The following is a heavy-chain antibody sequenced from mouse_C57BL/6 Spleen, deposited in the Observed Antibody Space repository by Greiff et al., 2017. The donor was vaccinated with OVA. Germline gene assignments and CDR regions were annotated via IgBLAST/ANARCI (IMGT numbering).Heavy chain of an antibody. CDR1: GYTFTSYW. CDR3: ARRAGTDAMDY. V-gene: IGHV1-69*01. CDR2: IDPSDSYT. J-gene: IGHJ4*01. D-gene: IGHD3-3*01. Sequence: QVQLQQPGAELVMPGASVKLSCKASGYTFTSYWMHWVKQRPGQGLEWIGEIDPSDSYTNYNQKFKGKSTLTVDKSSSTAYMQLSSLTSEDSAVYYCARRAGTDAMDYWGQGTSVTVSS.